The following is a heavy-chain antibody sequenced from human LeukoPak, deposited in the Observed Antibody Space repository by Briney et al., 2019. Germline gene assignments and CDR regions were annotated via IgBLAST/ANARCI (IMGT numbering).Heavy chain of an antibody. D-gene: IGHD3-16*02. J-gene: IGHJ6*02. Sequence: GGSLRLSCAASGFTVSSNYMSWVRQAPGKGLEWVSVIYSGGSTYCADSVKGRFTISRDNSKNTLYLQMNSLRAEDTAVYYCARGLSHYYYGMDVWGQGTTVTVSS. CDR1: GFTVSSNY. CDR2: IYSGGST. CDR3: ARGLSHYYYGMDV. V-gene: IGHV3-53*01.